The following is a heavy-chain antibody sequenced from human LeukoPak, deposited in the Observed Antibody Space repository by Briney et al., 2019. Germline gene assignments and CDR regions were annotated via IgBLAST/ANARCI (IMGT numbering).Heavy chain of an antibody. J-gene: IGHJ6*02. CDR3: ASSGYSSGWYSWTRMDV. Sequence: PGGSLRLSCAASGFTFTNFEMNWVRQAPGKGLEWVSYISSSGSTIYYADSVKGRFTISRDNAKNSLYLQMNSLRAEDTAVYYCASSGYSSGWYSWTRMDVWGQGTTVTVSS. V-gene: IGHV3-48*03. D-gene: IGHD6-19*01. CDR1: GFTFTNFE. CDR2: ISSSGSTI.